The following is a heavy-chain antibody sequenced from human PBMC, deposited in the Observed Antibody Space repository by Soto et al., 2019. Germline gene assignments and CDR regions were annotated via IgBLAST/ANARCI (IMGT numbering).Heavy chain of an antibody. V-gene: IGHV1-3*01. CDR1: GYTFTSYA. Sequence: ASVKVSCKASGYTFTSYAMHWVRQAPGQRLEWMGWINAGNGNTKYSQKFQGRVTITRDTSASTAYMELSSLRSEDTAVYYCARGIAAAGLKWELPTFPLYYFDYWGQGTLVTVSS. CDR2: INAGNGNT. CDR3: ARGIAAAGLKWELPTFPLYYFDY. J-gene: IGHJ4*02. D-gene: IGHD6-13*01.